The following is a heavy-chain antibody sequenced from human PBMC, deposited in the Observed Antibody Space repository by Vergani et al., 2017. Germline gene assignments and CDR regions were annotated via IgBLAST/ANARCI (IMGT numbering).Heavy chain of an antibody. CDR3: ARDMRSHYGSGSPPYY. J-gene: IGHJ4*02. D-gene: IGHD3-10*01. CDR1: GFTFSGSA. CDR2: FDPEDGET. Sequence: VQLVESGGGLVQPGGSLKLSCAASGFTFSGSAMHWVRQAPGKGLEWMGGFDPEDGETIYAQKFQGRVTMTEDTSTSTVYMELSSLRSEDTAVYYCARDMRSHYGSGSPPYYWGQGTLVTVSS. V-gene: IGHV1-24*01.